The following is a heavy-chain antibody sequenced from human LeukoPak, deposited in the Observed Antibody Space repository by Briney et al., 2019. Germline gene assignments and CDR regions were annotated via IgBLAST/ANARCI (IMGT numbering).Heavy chain of an antibody. D-gene: IGHD3-3*01. Sequence: GGSLRLSCAAPGFTFSSYAMHWVRQAPGKGLEWVAVISYDGSNKYYADSVKGRFTISRDNSKNTLYLQMNSLRAEDTAVYYCARGITIFGVVIARALDYWGQGTLVTVSS. J-gene: IGHJ4*02. CDR2: ISYDGSNK. CDR3: ARGITIFGVVIARALDY. CDR1: GFTFSSYA. V-gene: IGHV3-30-3*01.